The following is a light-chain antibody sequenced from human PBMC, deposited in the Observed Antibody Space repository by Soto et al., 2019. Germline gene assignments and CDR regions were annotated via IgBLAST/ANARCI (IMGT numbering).Light chain of an antibody. CDR3: QQCGDSLLT. J-gene: IGKJ4*01. V-gene: IGKV3-20*01. Sequence: IVLTHSPGTLSLSPGERATLSFRASQSVSSSYLAWYQQKPGQAPRLLIYGASSRATGIPDRFSGSGSGTDFTLTISRLEPEDFAVYYCQQCGDSLLTFGGGTKVDIK. CDR2: GAS. CDR1: QSVSSSY.